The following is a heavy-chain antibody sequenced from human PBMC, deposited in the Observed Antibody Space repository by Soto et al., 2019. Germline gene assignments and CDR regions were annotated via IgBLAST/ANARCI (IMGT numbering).Heavy chain of an antibody. D-gene: IGHD2-15*01. CDR3: ARGVVVLSLGFDP. CDR2: INAGNGNT. CDR1: GYTFTSYS. J-gene: IGHJ5*02. Sequence: ASMKVSSKTSGYTFTSYSMHLVRQAPGQRLEWMGWINAGNGNTKYSQKFQGRVTITRDTSASTAYMELSSLRSEDTAVYYCARGVVVLSLGFDPWGQGTLVTVSS. V-gene: IGHV1-3*01.